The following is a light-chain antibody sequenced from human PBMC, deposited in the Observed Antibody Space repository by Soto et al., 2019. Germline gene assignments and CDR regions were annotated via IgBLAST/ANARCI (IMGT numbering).Light chain of an antibody. CDR2: KAS. CDR1: QTISSW. J-gene: IGKJ1*01. V-gene: IGKV1-5*03. CDR3: QHYNSYSEA. Sequence: DIQMTQSPSTLSGSVGDRVTITCQSSQTISSWLAWYQQKPGKAPKLLIDKASTLKSGVPSRFSGSGSGSEFTLTISSLQPDDFATYYCQHYNSYSEAFGQGTTVDIK.